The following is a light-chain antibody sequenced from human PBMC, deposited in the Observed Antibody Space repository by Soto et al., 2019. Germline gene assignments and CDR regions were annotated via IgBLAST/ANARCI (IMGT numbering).Light chain of an antibody. CDR1: SGHISYA. CDR2: LNSDGSH. V-gene: IGLV4-69*01. J-gene: IGLJ2*01. CDR3: QTWGTGIGV. Sequence: QPVLTQSPSASASLGASVKLTCTLSSGHISYAIAWHQQQPEKGPRYLMKLNSDGSHRKGDGIPDRFSGSSSGAEHYLTISSLQSEDEADYYCQTWGTGIGVFGGGTKLTVL.